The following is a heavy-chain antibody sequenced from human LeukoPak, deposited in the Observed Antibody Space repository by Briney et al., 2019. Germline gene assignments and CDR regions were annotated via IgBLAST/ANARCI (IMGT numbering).Heavy chain of an antibody. Sequence: GGSLRLSCVASEFIFSDYWMSWVRQAPGKGLEWVSSISSSSSYIYYADSVKGRFTISRDNAKNSLYLQMNSLRAEDTAVYHCARFGYVAAVDVWGQGTPVTVSS. D-gene: IGHD2-15*01. V-gene: IGHV3-21*01. J-gene: IGHJ4*02. CDR2: ISSSSSYI. CDR1: EFIFSDYW. CDR3: ARFGYVAAVDV.